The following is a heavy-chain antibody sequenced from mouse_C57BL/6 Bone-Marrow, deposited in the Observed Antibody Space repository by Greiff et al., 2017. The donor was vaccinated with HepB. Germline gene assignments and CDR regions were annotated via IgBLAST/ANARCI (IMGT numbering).Heavy chain of an antibody. CDR3: ARRSLWYFDV. Sequence: EVKLVESGGGLVQPGGSLKLSCAASGFTFSDYAMAWVRQAPGKGPEWVAFISNLAYSIYYADTVTGRFTISRENAKNTLYLEMSSLTSEDTAMYYCARRSLWYFDVWGTGTTVTVSS. CDR2: ISNLAYSI. V-gene: IGHV5-15*01. D-gene: IGHD6-1*01. J-gene: IGHJ1*03. CDR1: GFTFSDYA.